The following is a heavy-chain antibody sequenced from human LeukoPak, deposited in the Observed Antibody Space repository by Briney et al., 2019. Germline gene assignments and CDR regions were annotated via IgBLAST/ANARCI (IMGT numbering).Heavy chain of an antibody. V-gene: IGHV3-23*01. D-gene: IGHD3-9*01. CDR3: AKEYDLLTGRHFEY. CDR2: ISGSGGST. J-gene: IGHJ4*02. CDR1: GFTFRSYW. Sequence: GGSLRLSCAVTGFTFRSYWMSWVRQAPGKGLEWVSGISGSGGSTYYADSVKGRFTTSRDNSRNTLYLQMNSLRADDTALYYCAKEYDLLTGRHFEYWGQGTLVTVSS.